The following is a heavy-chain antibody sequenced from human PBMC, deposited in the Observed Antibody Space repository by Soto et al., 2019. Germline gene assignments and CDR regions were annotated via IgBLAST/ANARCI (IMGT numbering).Heavy chain of an antibody. J-gene: IGHJ3*02. CDR1: GSSFTDFT. Sequence: GGSLRLSCAGSGSSFTDFTMTWVRQAPGKGLEWVSAISGDGLSTYYAGSVKGRFTISRDNSKTTLYLQMNSLRAEDTAVYYCARRPDAFDIWGRGTMVTVSS. V-gene: IGHV3-23*01. CDR2: ISGDGLST. CDR3: ARRPDAFDI.